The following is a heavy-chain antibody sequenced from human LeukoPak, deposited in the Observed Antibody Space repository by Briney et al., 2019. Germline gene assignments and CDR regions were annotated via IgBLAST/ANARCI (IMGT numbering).Heavy chain of an antibody. CDR1: GFTFSTYW. CDR2: INTDGSSK. J-gene: IGHJ4*02. D-gene: IGHD6-19*01. Sequence: GGSLRLSCAASGFTFSTYWMPWVRQAPGKGLVWVSRINTDGSSKSYADSVKGRFTISRDNAKNTLYLQMNSLRAEDTAVYYCARGGESRAVAVTGIGYWGQGTLVTVSS. CDR3: ARGGESRAVAVTGIGY. V-gene: IGHV3-74*01.